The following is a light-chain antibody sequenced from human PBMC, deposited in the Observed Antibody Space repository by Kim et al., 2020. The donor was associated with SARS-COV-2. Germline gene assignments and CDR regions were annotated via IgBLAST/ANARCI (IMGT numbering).Light chain of an antibody. CDR2: DAS. CDR1: QSVSRY. CDR3: QQRSNWPRSIT. Sequence: PGERATLSCRASQSVSRYLAWYQKKPGQAPRLLIYDASNRATGIPARFSGSGSGTDFTLTISSLEPEDFAVYYCQQRSNWPRSITFGQGTRLEIK. V-gene: IGKV3-11*01. J-gene: IGKJ5*01.